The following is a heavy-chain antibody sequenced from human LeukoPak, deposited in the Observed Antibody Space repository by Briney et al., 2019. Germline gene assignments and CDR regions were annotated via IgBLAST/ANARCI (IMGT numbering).Heavy chain of an antibody. J-gene: IGHJ2*01. Sequence: GGSLRLSCEASGFTFSTHAMNWIRQTPGKGLEWLSVISGDVQTTTYASSVKGRFTISRDNSKNTLYLEMNSPRVEDTAIYYCAKDGYYSSANHFARLHFDLWGRGTRVTVSS. V-gene: IGHV3-23*01. CDR2: ISGDVQTT. CDR3: AKDGYYSSANHFARLHFDL. D-gene: IGHD3-3*01. CDR1: GFTFSTHA.